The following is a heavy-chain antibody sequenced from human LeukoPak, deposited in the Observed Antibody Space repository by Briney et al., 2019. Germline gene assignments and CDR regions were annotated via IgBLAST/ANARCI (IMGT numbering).Heavy chain of an antibody. D-gene: IGHD5-18*01. CDR3: VRDRRHSYGSYFDP. CDR1: GDSISTYH. J-gene: IGHJ5*02. V-gene: IGHV4-59*01. Sequence: SETLSLTCTVSGDSISTYHWGWIRQPPGQGLEWIGYVQTTGTSSFNPSLKSRVTISLYESKGQFSLRLSSVTAADTAIYYCVRDRRHSYGSYFDPWGQGTLVTVSS. CDR2: VQTTGTS.